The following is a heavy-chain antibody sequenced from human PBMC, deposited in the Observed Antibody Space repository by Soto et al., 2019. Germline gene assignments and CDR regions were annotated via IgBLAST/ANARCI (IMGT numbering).Heavy chain of an antibody. D-gene: IGHD3-10*02. Sequence: QEKLVQSGAEVKKPGSSMKISCKASGGLFSSFAISWVRQAPGQGLEWMGGIIPVFGTTHYAQKFQDRVTITADESTNTAYMELSNLRFEDTAIYYCAMGGGPYVWLNEFWGQGPLVTVSS. J-gene: IGHJ4*02. CDR1: GGLFSSFA. V-gene: IGHV1-69*01. CDR2: IIPVFGTT. CDR3: AMGGGPYVWLNEF.